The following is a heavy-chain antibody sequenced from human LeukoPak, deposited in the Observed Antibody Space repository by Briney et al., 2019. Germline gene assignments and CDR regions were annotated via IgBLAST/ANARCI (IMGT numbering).Heavy chain of an antibody. CDR3: ARGLKDGNRYYNYYYMDV. D-gene: IGHD3-9*01. V-gene: IGHV4-34*01. CDR2: ISPSGDT. CDR1: GPSVSDFY. Sequence: SETQSLTCAVNGPSVSDFYWTWIRQPPGKGLEWIGEISPSGDTNYTPSLESRVTISVDASANQVSLRLGSVPAAVTAVYYSARGLKDGNRYYNYYYMDVWGKGTTVIVSS. J-gene: IGHJ6*03.